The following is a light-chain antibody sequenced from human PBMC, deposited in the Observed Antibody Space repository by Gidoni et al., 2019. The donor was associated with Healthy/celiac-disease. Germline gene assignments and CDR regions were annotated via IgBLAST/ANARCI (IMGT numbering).Light chain of an antibody. J-gene: IGKJ4*01. V-gene: IGKV1-33*01. Sequence: DIQMTQSPSSLSASVGDRVTITCQASQDISNYLNWYQQKPVKAPKLLIYDASNLETGVPSRFSGSGSGTDFTFCISSLQPEDIATYYCQQYDNLPLTFGGGTKVEIK. CDR2: DAS. CDR1: QDISNY. CDR3: QQYDNLPLT.